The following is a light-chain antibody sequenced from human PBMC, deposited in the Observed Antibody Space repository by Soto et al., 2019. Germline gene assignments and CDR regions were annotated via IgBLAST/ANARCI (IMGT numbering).Light chain of an antibody. Sequence: IVMTQSPATLSVSPGERATLSCRASQSVSSNLAWYQQKPGQAPRLLIYGASTRATGIPARFSGSGSGTDFTLTISSLQPEDFATYYCQQLNSYPITFGQGTRLEI. V-gene: IGKV3-15*01. CDR1: QSVSSN. CDR2: GAS. CDR3: QQLNSYPIT. J-gene: IGKJ5*01.